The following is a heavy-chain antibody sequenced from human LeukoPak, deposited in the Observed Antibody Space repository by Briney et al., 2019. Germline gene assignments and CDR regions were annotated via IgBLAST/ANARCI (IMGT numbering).Heavy chain of an antibody. CDR2: IYPGDSDT. Sequence: GESLKISCKGSGYSFTSYWIGWVRQMPGKGVEWMGIIYPGDSDTRYSPSFQGQVTISADKSISTAYLQWSSLKASDTAMYYCARHRRSLRDFWSGYPFDYWGQGTLVTVSS. J-gene: IGHJ4*02. V-gene: IGHV5-51*01. D-gene: IGHD3-3*01. CDR1: GYSFTSYW. CDR3: ARHRRSLRDFWSGYPFDY.